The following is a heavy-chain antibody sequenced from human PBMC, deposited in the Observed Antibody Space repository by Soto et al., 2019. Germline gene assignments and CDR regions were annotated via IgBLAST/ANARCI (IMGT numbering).Heavy chain of an antibody. D-gene: IGHD6-19*01. V-gene: IGHV4-4*02. CDR2: IYHSGST. CDR3: ARVFSSGWYYFDY. J-gene: IGHJ4*02. Sequence: SETLSLTCAVSGGSISSSNWWSWVRQPPGKGLEWIGEIYHSGSTNYNPSLKSRVTISVDKSKNQFSLKLSSVTAADTAVYYCARVFSSGWYYFDYWGQGTLVTVSS. CDR1: GGSISSSNW.